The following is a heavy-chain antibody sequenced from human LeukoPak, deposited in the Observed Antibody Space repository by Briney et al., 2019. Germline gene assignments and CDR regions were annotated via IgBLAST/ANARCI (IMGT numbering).Heavy chain of an antibody. Sequence: GGSLRLSCAASGVTFSSYWMSWVRQAPGKGREWGANIKQDGSEKYYVDSVKGRITISRDNAKNSLYLQMNSLRAEHTAVYYCARDLWEVAPLDYWGQGTLVTVSS. CDR3: ARDLWEVAPLDY. CDR2: IKQDGSEK. J-gene: IGHJ4*02. D-gene: IGHD5-12*01. V-gene: IGHV3-7*03. CDR1: GVTFSSYW.